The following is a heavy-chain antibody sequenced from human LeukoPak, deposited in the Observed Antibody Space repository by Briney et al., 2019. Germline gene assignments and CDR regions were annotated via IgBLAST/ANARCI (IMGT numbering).Heavy chain of an antibody. V-gene: IGHV1-69*05. CDR2: IIPIFGTA. Sequence: SVKVSCKASGGTLSSYAISWVRQTPGQGLEWMGGIIPIFGTANYAQKFQGRVTITTDESTSTAYMELSSLRSEDTAVYYCARSVMYSSSWQLQHWGQGTLVTVSS. D-gene: IGHD6-13*01. CDR1: GGTLSSYA. J-gene: IGHJ1*01. CDR3: ARSVMYSSSWQLQH.